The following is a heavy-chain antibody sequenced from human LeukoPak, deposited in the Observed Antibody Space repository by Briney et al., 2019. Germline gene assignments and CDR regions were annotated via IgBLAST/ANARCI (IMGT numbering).Heavy chain of an antibody. J-gene: IGHJ4*02. V-gene: IGHV3-66*01. Sequence: GGSLRLSCAASGFTVSNNYMSWVRQAPGKGLEWVSVIYSGGSTYYADSVKGRFTISRDNAKNSLYLQMNSLRAEDTAVYYCAREHGSGSYFDYWGQGTLVTVSS. CDR2: IYSGGST. CDR3: AREHGSGSYFDY. D-gene: IGHD3-10*01. CDR1: GFTVSNNY.